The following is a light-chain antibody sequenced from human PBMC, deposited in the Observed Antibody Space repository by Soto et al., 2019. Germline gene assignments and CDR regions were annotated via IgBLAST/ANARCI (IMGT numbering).Light chain of an antibody. Sequence: ELVLTQSPGTLSLSPGERATLACRASQTVSSNYLAWYQQKPGQAPRLLIYGASSRATGIPDRLSGSGSATDFTLTISRLEREDFAVYHCQQYGRSQTFGQGTKVEIK. CDR2: GAS. CDR3: QQYGRSQT. V-gene: IGKV3-20*01. J-gene: IGKJ1*01. CDR1: QTVSSNY.